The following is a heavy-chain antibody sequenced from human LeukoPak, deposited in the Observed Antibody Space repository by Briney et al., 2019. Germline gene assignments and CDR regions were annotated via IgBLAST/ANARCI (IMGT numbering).Heavy chain of an antibody. Sequence: GGSLRLSCAASGFTFTNYGMHWVRQAPGKGLEWVAFIRYDGSNKYYADSVKGRFTISRDNSQNTLYLQLNSLRAEDTAVYYCARTAVTPGSSDAFDIWGQGTMVTVSS. CDR2: IRYDGSNK. CDR3: ARTAVTPGSSDAFDI. CDR1: GFTFTNYG. V-gene: IGHV3-30*02. D-gene: IGHD4-17*01. J-gene: IGHJ3*02.